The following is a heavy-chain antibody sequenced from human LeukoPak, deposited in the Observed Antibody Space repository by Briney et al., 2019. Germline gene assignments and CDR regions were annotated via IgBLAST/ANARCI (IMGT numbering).Heavy chain of an antibody. V-gene: IGHV4-34*01. J-gene: IGHJ6*03. D-gene: IGHD3-22*01. CDR1: GGSFSGYY. Sequence: SETLSLTXAVYGGSFSGYYWSWIRQPPGKGLEWIGEINHSGSTNYNPSLNSRVTISVDTSKNQFSLKLSSVTAADTAVYYCARVGYYYDSSGYFYYYYYMDVWGKGTTVTVSS. CDR2: INHSGST. CDR3: ARVGYYYDSSGYFYYYYYMDV.